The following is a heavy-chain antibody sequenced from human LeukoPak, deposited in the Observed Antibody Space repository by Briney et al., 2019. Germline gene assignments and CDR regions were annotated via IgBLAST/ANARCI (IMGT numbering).Heavy chain of an antibody. D-gene: IGHD3-10*01. Sequence: GGSLRLSCAASGFTFSSYAMTWVRQAPGKGLVWVSRIKSDGSTTSYADSVKGRFTISRDNAKNTLYLQMNSLRAEDTAVYYCAREYGFGSGSYYPWGQGTLVTVSS. V-gene: IGHV3-74*01. J-gene: IGHJ5*02. CDR3: AREYGFGSGSYYP. CDR2: IKSDGSTT. CDR1: GFTFSSYA.